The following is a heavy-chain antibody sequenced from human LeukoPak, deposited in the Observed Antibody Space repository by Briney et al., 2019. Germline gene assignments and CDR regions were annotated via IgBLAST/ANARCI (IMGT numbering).Heavy chain of an antibody. CDR2: INWNGGST. V-gene: IGHV3-20*04. D-gene: IGHD3-9*01. J-gene: IGHJ4*02. CDR1: GFTFDDYG. Sequence: GGSLRLSCAASGFTFDDYGMSWVRQAPGKGLEWVSGINWNGGSTGYADSVKGRFTISRDNAKNSLYLQMNSLRAEDTALYYCARDTQSPILRYFEYWGQGTLVTVSS. CDR3: ARDTQSPILRYFEY.